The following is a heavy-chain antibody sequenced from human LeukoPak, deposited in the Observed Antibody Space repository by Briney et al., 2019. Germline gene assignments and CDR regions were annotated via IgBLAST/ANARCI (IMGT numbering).Heavy chain of an antibody. CDR1: GYTFTSYG. V-gene: IGHV1-18*03. D-gene: IGHD2-2*01. Sequence: ASVKVSCKASGYTFTSYGISWVRQAPGQGLEWMGWISAYNGNTNYAQKLQGRVTMTRNTSISTAYMELSSLRSEDMAVYYCARAHPLGYCSSTSCSLYYFDYWGQGTLVTVSS. CDR3: ARAHPLGYCSSTSCSLYYFDY. CDR2: ISAYNGNT. J-gene: IGHJ4*02.